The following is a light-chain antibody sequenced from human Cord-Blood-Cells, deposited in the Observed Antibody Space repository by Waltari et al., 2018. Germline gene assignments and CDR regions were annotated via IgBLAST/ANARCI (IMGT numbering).Light chain of an antibody. CDR3: QQYNSYSRT. J-gene: IGKJ1*01. CDR1: QSISSW. Sequence: DIQMTQSPSTLSASVGDRVTITCRASQSISSWLAWDQQKPGKAPKLLSYDASSLESGVPSRFSGSGSGTEFTLTISSLQPDDFVTYYCQQYNSYSRTFGQGTKVEIK. V-gene: IGKV1-5*01. CDR2: DAS.